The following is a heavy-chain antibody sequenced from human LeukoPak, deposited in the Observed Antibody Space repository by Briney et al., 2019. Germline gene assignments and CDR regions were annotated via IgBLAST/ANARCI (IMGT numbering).Heavy chain of an antibody. CDR3: ARGEDGGYQGGY. Sequence: SETLSLTCAVYGGSFSGYYWTWIRQFPGKGLEWIGEINHSGSTNYNPSLKSRGTISVDMSKNQFSLKLSSVTAADTAVYYCARGEDGGYQGGYWGQGTLVTVSS. CDR2: INHSGST. V-gene: IGHV4-34*01. CDR1: GGSFSGYY. D-gene: IGHD5-12*01. J-gene: IGHJ4*02.